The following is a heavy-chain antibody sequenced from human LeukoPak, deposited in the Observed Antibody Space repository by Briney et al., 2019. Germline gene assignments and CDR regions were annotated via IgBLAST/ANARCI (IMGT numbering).Heavy chain of an antibody. CDR3: ARAGEVVTAVGFDY. Sequence: PSETLSLTCTVSGGSISSYYWSWIRQPPGKGLEWIGEINHSGSTNYNPSLKSRVTISVDTSKNQFSLKLSSVTAADTAVYYCARAGEVVTAVGFDYWGQGTLVTVSS. D-gene: IGHD2-21*02. CDR2: INHSGST. CDR1: GGSISSYY. J-gene: IGHJ4*02. V-gene: IGHV4-34*01.